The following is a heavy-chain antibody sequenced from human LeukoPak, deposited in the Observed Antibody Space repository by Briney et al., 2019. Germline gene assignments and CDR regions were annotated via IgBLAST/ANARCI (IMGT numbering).Heavy chain of an antibody. V-gene: IGHV3-30*18. Sequence: PGRSLRLSCAASGFTFSSYGMHWVRQAPGKGLEWVAVISYDGSNKYYADSVKGRFTISRDNSKNTLYLQMNSLRAEDTAVYYCAKDYSSGWYVLSPPGYWGQGNLVTVSS. CDR1: GFTFSSYG. CDR2: ISYDGSNK. CDR3: AKDYSSGWYVLSPPGY. J-gene: IGHJ4*02. D-gene: IGHD6-19*01.